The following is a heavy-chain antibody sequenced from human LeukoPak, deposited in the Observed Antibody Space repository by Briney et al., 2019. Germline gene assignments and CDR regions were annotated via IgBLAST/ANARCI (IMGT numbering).Heavy chain of an antibody. Sequence: PSQTLSLTCTVSGGSISSGGYYWSWIRQHPGQGLEWIGYIYYSGSTYYNPSLKSRVTISVDTSKNQFSLKLSSVTAADTAVYYCARSADRSVGYSSGDAFDIWGQGTMVTVSS. J-gene: IGHJ3*02. V-gene: IGHV4-31*03. CDR2: IYYSGST. CDR3: ARSADRSVGYSSGDAFDI. CDR1: GGSISSGGYY. D-gene: IGHD6-19*01.